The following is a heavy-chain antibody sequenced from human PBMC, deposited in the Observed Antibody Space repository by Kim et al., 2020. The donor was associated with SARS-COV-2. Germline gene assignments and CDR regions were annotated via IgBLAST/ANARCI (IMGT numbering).Heavy chain of an antibody. J-gene: IGHJ6*02. CDR3: AREWGVSGSYWYYYYYGMDV. D-gene: IGHD3-10*01. Sequence: RFTISRDNSKNTLYLQMNSLRAEDTAVYYCAREWGVSGSYWYYYYYGMDVWGQGTTVTVSS. V-gene: IGHV3-30*01.